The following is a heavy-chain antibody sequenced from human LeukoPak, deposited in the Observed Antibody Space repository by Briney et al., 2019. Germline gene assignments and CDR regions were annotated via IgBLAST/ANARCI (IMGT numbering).Heavy chain of an antibody. Sequence: PGGSLRLSCAASGFTFSSYSMNWVRQAPGKGLEWVSYISSGSSSIYYADSVKGRFTISTDNAKNSLYLQMNSLRAEDTAVYYCARIYSSSWYGLGVFDSWGQGTLVTVSS. CDR1: GFTFSSYS. V-gene: IGHV3-48*01. D-gene: IGHD6-13*01. J-gene: IGHJ4*02. CDR3: ARIYSSSWYGLGVFDS. CDR2: ISSGSSSI.